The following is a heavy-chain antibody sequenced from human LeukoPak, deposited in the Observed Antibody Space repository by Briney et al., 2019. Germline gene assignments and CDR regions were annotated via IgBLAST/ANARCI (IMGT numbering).Heavy chain of an antibody. CDR1: GGSVTSYY. CDR2: IYTSGST. CDR3: ARVRGSSGSYEYYHYMDV. V-gene: IGHV4-4*07. Sequence: SETLSLTCTVSGGSVTSYYWNWIRQPAGKGLEWIGRIYTSGSTNYNPSLKSRVTMSVDTSKKQFSLKLSSVTAADTAVYYCARVRGSSGSYEYYHYMDVWGKGTTVTISS. J-gene: IGHJ6*03. D-gene: IGHD1-26*01.